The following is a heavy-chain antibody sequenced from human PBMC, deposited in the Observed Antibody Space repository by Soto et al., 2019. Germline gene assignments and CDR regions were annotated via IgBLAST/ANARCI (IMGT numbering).Heavy chain of an antibody. CDR2: ISSNGGNT. Sequence: QLGGSLRLFCSASGFTFSSYAMSWVRQAPGKGLEWVSTISSNGGNTYYADSVKGRFTISRDNSKNTLYLQMNSLRAEDTAVYYCAKGGAYSSSPFDYWGQGTLVTVSS. V-gene: IGHV3-23*01. CDR3: AKGGAYSSSPFDY. D-gene: IGHD6-6*01. J-gene: IGHJ4*02. CDR1: GFTFSSYA.